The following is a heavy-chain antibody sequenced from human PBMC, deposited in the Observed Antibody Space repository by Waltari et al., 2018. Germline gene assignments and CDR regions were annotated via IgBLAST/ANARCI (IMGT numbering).Heavy chain of an antibody. CDR2: INAGNGNT. CDR3: ARDGVAAPPYNWFDP. CDR1: GYTFTSYA. J-gene: IGHJ5*02. Sequence: QVQLVQSGAEVKKPGASVKVSCKASGYTFTSYAMHWVRQAPGQRLEWMGWINAGNGNTKYSQKFQGRVTITRDTSASTAYMELSSLRSEDTAVYYCARDGVAAPPYNWFDPWGQGTLVTVSS. D-gene: IGHD2-15*01. V-gene: IGHV1-3*01.